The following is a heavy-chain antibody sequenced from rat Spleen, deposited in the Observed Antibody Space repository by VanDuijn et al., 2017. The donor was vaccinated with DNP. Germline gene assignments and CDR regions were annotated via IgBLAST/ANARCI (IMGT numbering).Heavy chain of an antibody. J-gene: IGHJ2*01. V-gene: IGHV3-3*01. Sequence: EVQLQESGPGLVKPSQSLSLTCSVTGYSITSCCRWTWIRKFPGHKLEWMGYINSAGSIEYNPSLKGRISITRDTSKNQFFLQLNSVSTEDTATYCCARWTTEGMGFDYWGQGVMVTVSS. CDR3: ARWTTEGMGFDY. CDR1: GYSITSCCR. D-gene: IGHD1-11*01. CDR2: INSAGSI.